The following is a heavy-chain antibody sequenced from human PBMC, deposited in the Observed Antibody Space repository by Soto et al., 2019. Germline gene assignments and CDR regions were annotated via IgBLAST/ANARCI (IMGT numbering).Heavy chain of an antibody. Sequence: HLVQSGPEVKRPGASITVSCKTSGDTFANFGLSWVRQAPGQGLEWMGWIATYNNNKNYAQKFQGRLTLTTDTSTSTAYMELESLGYDDTAVYYCARVVRGVVNWFDPWGQGTLVIVSS. D-gene: IGHD3-10*01. J-gene: IGHJ5*02. CDR2: IATYNNNK. V-gene: IGHV1-18*01. CDR1: GDTFANFG. CDR3: ARVVRGVVNWFDP.